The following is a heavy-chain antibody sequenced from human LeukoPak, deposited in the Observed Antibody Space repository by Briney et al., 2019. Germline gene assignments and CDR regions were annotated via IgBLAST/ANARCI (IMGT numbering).Heavy chain of an antibody. CDR3: ARFRRGYDILTGYYKGFDY. J-gene: IGHJ4*02. D-gene: IGHD3-9*01. CDR2: INHSGST. V-gene: IGHV4-34*01. CDR1: GGSFSGYY. Sequence: SETLSLTCAVYGGSFSGYYWSWIRQPPGKGLEWIGEINHSGSTNYNPSPKSRVTISVDTSKNQFSLKLSSVTAADTAVYYCARFRRGYDILTGYYKGFDYWGQGTLVTVSS.